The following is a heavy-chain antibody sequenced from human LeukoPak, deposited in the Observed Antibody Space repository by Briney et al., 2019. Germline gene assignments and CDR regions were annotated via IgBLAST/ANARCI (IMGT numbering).Heavy chain of an antibody. J-gene: IGHJ5*02. V-gene: IGHV1-8*01. Sequence: GSVKVSCKASGCTVTSYDIKWVRQASGQGREGMGGRNPNTTNTRYAQKFQDRVTLTRPTSLSTAYMKLRSLRSQDPAVSYCASPIVATILGPSTSFPPWRQGTLLTVPS. CDR3: ASPIVATILGPSTSFPP. CDR2: RNPNTTNT. D-gene: IGHD5-12*01. CDR1: GCTVTSYD.